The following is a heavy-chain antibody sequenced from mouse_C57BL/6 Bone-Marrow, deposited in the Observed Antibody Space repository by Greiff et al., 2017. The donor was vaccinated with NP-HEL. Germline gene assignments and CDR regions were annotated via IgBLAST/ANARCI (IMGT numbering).Heavy chain of an antibody. CDR1: GYTFTSYW. CDR2: IDPNSGGT. J-gene: IGHJ2*01. V-gene: IGHV1-72*01. Sequence: VQLQQSGAELVKPGASVKLSCKASGYTFTSYWMHWVKQRPGRGLEWIGRIDPNSGGTKYNEKFKSKATLTVDKPSSTAYMQLSSLTSEDSAVYYCARGDGSSQYYFDYWGQGTTLTVSS. CDR3: ARGDGSSQYYFDY. D-gene: IGHD1-1*01.